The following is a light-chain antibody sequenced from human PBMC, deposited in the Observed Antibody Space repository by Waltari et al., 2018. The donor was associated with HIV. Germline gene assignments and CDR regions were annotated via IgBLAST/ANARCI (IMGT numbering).Light chain of an antibody. CDR2: RGT. CDR3: QSADNSGTHVV. Sequence: SYELTQPPSVSVSPGQTAGITCSGDVLSQKYPHWYRQKPGQAPVMVIYRGTERPSGIPGRFSGSNSGTTVTLTIAGVQAEDEADYYCQSADNSGTHVVFGGGTRLTVL. J-gene: IGLJ3*02. CDR1: VLSQKY. V-gene: IGLV3-25*03.